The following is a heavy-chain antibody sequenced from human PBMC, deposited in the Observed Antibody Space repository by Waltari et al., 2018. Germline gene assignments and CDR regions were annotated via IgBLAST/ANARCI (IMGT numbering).Heavy chain of an antibody. D-gene: IGHD3-16*01. Sequence: EVQLVESGGGLVQPGGSLRLSWATSGFTFSDHHMDWVRQAPGKGLEWVGRTRMKSDNYAIEYAASVNGRFTISRDDSKNSLYLQMNSLQTDDTAVYYCARDFWGTGDSWGQGTLVTVSS. CDR1: GFTFSDHH. CDR3: ARDFWGTGDS. CDR2: TRMKSDNYAI. J-gene: IGHJ4*02. V-gene: IGHV3-72*01.